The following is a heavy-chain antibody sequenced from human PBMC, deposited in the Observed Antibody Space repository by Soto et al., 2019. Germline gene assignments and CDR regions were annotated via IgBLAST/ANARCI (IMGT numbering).Heavy chain of an antibody. Sequence: GGSLRLSCAASGFTFSNAWMNWVRQAPGKGLEWVGRIKRRTDGGTTDYAAPVKGRFTISRDDSKNTLYLQMNSLKTEDTAVYYCTTVFYDSGGNPDYWGQGTLVTVSS. CDR3: TTVFYDSGGNPDY. D-gene: IGHD3-22*01. CDR2: IKRRTDGGTT. J-gene: IGHJ4*02. CDR1: GFTFSNAW. V-gene: IGHV3-15*07.